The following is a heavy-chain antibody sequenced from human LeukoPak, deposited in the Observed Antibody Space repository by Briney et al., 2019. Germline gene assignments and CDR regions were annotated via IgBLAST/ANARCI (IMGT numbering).Heavy chain of an antibody. CDR2: IYYSGST. CDR1: GGSISSSSYY. Sequence: SETLSLTCTVSGGSISSSSYYWGWIRQPPGKGLEWIGSIYYSGSTYYNPSLKSRVTISVDTSKNQFSLKLSSVTAADTAVYYCARDQSRAFDLWGQGTMVTVSS. J-gene: IGHJ3*01. CDR3: ARDQSRAFDL. V-gene: IGHV4-39*07.